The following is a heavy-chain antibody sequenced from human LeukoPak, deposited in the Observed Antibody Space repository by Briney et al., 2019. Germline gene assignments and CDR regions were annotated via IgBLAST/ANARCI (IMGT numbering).Heavy chain of an antibody. CDR3: ARDDFDWPDAFDI. V-gene: IGHV1-2*02. Sequence: GASVKVSCKASGYTFTGYYMHWVRLAPGQGLEWMGWINPNSGGTNYAQKFQGRVTMARDTSISTAYMELSRLRSDDTAVYYCARDDFDWPDAFDIWGQGTMVTVSS. CDR2: INPNSGGT. CDR1: GYTFTGYY. J-gene: IGHJ3*02. D-gene: IGHD3-9*01.